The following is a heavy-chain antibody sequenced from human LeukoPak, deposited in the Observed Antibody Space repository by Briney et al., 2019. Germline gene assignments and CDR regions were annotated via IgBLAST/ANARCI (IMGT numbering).Heavy chain of an antibody. CDR3: ARGLVGHYYSWGYYFDY. CDR1: GFTVSSNY. CDR2: IYGGGST. Sequence: GGSLRLSCAASGFTVSSNYMSWVRQAPGKGLEWVSVIYGGGSTYYADSVKGRFTISRDNSKNTLYLQMNSLRAEDTAVYYCARGLVGHYYSWGYYFDYWGQGTLVTVSS. D-gene: IGHD4-11*01. J-gene: IGHJ4*02. V-gene: IGHV3-53*01.